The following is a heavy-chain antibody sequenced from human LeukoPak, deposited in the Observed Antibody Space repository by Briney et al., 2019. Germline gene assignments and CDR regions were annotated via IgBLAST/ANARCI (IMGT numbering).Heavy chain of an antibody. J-gene: IGHJ6*03. Sequence: GGSLRLSCAASGFTFSNYRMTWVRQTPGKGLEWVASIKSDGGEKYYVDSVKGRFTISRDNAKNSLYLQMNSLRVEDTAVYYCASALEWAYYMDAWGTGTTVTVSS. CDR1: GFTFSNYR. V-gene: IGHV3-7*01. CDR3: ASALEWAYYMDA. CDR2: IKSDGGEK. D-gene: IGHD1-26*01.